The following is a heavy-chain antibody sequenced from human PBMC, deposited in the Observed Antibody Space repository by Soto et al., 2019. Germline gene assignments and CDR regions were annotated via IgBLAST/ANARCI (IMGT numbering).Heavy chain of an antibody. CDR2: ISGSGGST. CDR3: AKVSGANKSPRLQQLPTFDY. J-gene: IGHJ4*02. D-gene: IGHD6-13*01. Sequence: GGSLRLSCAASGFTFSSYAMSWVRQAPGKGLEWVSAISGSGGSTYYADSVKGRFTISRDNSKNTLYLQMNSLRAEDTAVYYCAKVSGANKSPRLQQLPTFDYWGQGTLVTVSS. CDR1: GFTFSSYA. V-gene: IGHV3-23*01.